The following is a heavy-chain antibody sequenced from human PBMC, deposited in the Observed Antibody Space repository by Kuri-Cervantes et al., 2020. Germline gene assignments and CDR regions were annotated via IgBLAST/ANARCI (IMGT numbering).Heavy chain of an antibody. J-gene: IGHJ4*02. CDR2: IIPIFGTA. CDR3: ARDSYYYDSSGYLDY. Sequence: SVKVSCKASGGTFSSYAISWVRQAPGQGLEWMGGIIPIFGTANYAQKFQGRVTITADESTSTAYMELSSLRSEDTAVYYCARDSYYYDSSGYLDYWGQGTLVTVSS. CDR1: GGTFSSYA. V-gene: IGHV1-69*13. D-gene: IGHD3-22*01.